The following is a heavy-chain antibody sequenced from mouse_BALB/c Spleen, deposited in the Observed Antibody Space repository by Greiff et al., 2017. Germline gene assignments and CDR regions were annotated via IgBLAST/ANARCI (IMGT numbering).Heavy chain of an antibody. J-gene: IGHJ3*01. V-gene: IGHV14-3*02. CDR2: IDPANGNT. Sequence: EVQVLESGAELVKPGASVKLSCTASGFNIKDTYMHWVKQRPEQGLEWIGRIDPANGNTKYDPKFQGKATITADTSSNTAYLQLSSLTSGDTAVYYCAPDYYGGSPYWFAYWGQGTLVTGSA. CDR3: APDYYGGSPYWFAY. CDR1: GFNIKDTY. D-gene: IGHD1-1*02.